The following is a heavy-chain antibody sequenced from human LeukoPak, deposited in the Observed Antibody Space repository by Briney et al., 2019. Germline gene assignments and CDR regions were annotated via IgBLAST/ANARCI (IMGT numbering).Heavy chain of an antibody. CDR2: IYYSGST. J-gene: IGHJ6*02. Sequence: SETLSLTCTVSGGSISSYYWSWIRQPPGKGLEWIGYIYYSGSTSYNPSLKSRVTISGDTSKKQFSLKLNSVTAADTAVCYCARHANWGVVGVYYYGMDVWGQGTTVTVSS. D-gene: IGHD7-27*01. V-gene: IGHV4-59*01. CDR3: ARHANWGVVGVYYYGMDV. CDR1: GGSISSYY.